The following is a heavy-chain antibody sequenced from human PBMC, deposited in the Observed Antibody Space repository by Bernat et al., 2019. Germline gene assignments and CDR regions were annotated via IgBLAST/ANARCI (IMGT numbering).Heavy chain of an antibody. CDR2: IFHNGDT. D-gene: IGHD2-2*01. J-gene: IGHJ3*02. CDR3: ASEAGVPGGDLALDM. V-gene: IGHV4-59*01. Sequence: QVQLQESGPGLVKPSETLSLTCTVSGDTINNYYWSWVRQPPGKGLEWIGYIFHNGDTNYNPSLKSRVTISLDTSKTRFSLKLTSVTAADTAIYYCASEAGVPGGDLALDMWGQGTVVTVSS. CDR1: GDTINNYY.